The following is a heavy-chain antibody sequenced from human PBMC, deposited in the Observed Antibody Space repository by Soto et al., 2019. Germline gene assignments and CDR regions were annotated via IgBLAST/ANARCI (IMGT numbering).Heavy chain of an antibody. CDR1: GGSIISSNW. CDR2: IYHSGSP. Sequence: QVQLQESGPGLVQPSGTLSLTCAVSGGSIISSNWWSWVRQITEKGLEWIGEIYHSGSPKYNPSHIRRVSISVDKSKRQFSRRVNYVTAADTAIYYWARVSSVAYYFDQWGQGTRVAVSS. J-gene: IGHJ4*02. D-gene: IGHD1-26*01. V-gene: IGHV4-4*02. CDR3: ARVSSVAYYFDQ.